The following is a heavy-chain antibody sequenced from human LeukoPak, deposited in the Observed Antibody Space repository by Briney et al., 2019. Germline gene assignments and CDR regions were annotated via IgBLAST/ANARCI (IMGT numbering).Heavy chain of an antibody. CDR3: VRDYVYAFDI. Sequence: GGSLRLSCVASGSTFNAYSTDWARQAPGKGLEWISYIRSRDGIVSYADSVKGRFTISTDTAKSSLFLQMNGLSADDTAVYYCVRDYVYAFDIWGQGTMVTVSS. D-gene: IGHD3-16*01. CDR1: GSTFNAYS. J-gene: IGHJ3*02. V-gene: IGHV3-48*01. CDR2: IRSRDGIV.